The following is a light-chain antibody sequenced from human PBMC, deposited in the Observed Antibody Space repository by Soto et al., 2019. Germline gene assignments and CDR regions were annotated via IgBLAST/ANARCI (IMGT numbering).Light chain of an antibody. CDR1: KSVRSS. CDR3: QQYNEWPET. V-gene: IGKV3-15*01. J-gene: IGKJ1*01. CDR2: GAS. Sequence: EIVMPQSPAPLSVSPGERATLSCRASKSVRSSLAWYQQKPGQAPRLLIHGASTRATGIPGRFSGSGSGTEFTLIISSLQSEDFAVYYCQQYNEWPETFGHGTRVEIK.